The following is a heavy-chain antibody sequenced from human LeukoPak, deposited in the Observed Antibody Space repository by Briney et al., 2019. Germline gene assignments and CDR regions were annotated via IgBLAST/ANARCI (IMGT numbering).Heavy chain of an antibody. CDR3: ARREAGYSPYYYFDY. CDR2: ISWNSGSI. CDR1: GFTFDDYA. D-gene: IGHD2-2*03. V-gene: IGHV3-9*01. Sequence: GRSLRLSCAASGFTFDDYAMHWVRQAPGKGLEWVSGISWNSGSIGYADSVKGRFTISRDNSKNTLFLQMKSLRAEDTAVYYCARREAGYSPYYYFDYWGQGTLVTVSS. J-gene: IGHJ4*02.